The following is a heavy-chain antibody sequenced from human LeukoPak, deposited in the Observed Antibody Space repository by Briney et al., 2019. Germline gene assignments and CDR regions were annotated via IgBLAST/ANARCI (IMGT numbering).Heavy chain of an antibody. D-gene: IGHD1-26*01. CDR2: IRYDGTKT. Sequence: GGSLRLSCIGSTFTFSDYGMHWVRQAPGKGLEWVAFIRYDGTKTYYADSAKGRFTISRDNAKDTLYLHMNSLTAEDTAVYYCARGAKWAYYFDYWGQGTLVTVSS. J-gene: IGHJ4*02. CDR1: TFTFSDYG. V-gene: IGHV3-30*02. CDR3: ARGAKWAYYFDY.